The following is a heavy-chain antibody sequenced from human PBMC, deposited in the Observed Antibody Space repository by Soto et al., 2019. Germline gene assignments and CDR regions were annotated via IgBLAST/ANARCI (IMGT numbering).Heavy chain of an antibody. Sequence: QVQLQESGPGLVKPSETLSLTCTVSGGSIRGYSWSWIRQPPGRGLEWIGYVYYSGNTNYNPSLRRRVPISVDTSNNQFSLKLSYVTAADTPVYYCARGVTYRGYGGHDYFASWGQGTLVTVSS. CDR3: ARGVTYRGYGGHDYFAS. J-gene: IGHJ4*02. CDR1: GGSIRGYS. CDR2: VYYSGNT. V-gene: IGHV4-59*01. D-gene: IGHD5-12*01.